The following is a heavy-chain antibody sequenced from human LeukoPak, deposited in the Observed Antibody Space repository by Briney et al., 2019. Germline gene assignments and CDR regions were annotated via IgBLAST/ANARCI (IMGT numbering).Heavy chain of an antibody. V-gene: IGHV1-46*01. CDR2: INPSGGST. D-gene: IGHD3-22*01. J-gene: IGHJ6*02. CDR1: GYTFTSYY. CDR3: ARLRVITARDTYYYYGMDV. Sequence: ASVKVSCKSSGYTFTSYYMHWVRQAPGQGLEWMGIINPSGGSTSYAQKFQGRVTMTRDTSTSTVYMELSSLRSEDTAVYYCARLRVITARDTYYYYGMDVCGQGTTVTVSS.